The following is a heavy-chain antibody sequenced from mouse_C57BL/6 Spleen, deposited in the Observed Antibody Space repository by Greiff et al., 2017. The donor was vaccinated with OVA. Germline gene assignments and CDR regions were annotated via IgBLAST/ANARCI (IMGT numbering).Heavy chain of an antibody. CDR2: INPNNGGT. Sequence: VQLPQSGPELVKPGASVKISCKASGYTFTDYYMNWVKQSHGKSLEWLGDINPNNGGTSYNQQFKGKATLTVDKSSSTAYMELRSLTSEDSAVYYCARSGGYGYCDYWGQGTTLTVSS. CDR3: ARSGGYGYCDY. D-gene: IGHD2-2*01. CDR1: GYTFTDYY. J-gene: IGHJ2*01. V-gene: IGHV1-26*01.